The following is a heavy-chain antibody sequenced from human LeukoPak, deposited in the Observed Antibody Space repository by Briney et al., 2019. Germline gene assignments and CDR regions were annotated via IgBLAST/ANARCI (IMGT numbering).Heavy chain of an antibody. J-gene: IGHJ4*02. CDR2: ISGSGGST. CDR3: TRERLYGASALDY. Sequence: PGGSLRLSCAASGFTFSSYAMNWVRQAPGKGLEWVSAISGSGGSTYYADSVKGRFTISRDNSKDSLYLHINSLRAEDTAVYYCTRERLYGASALDYWGQGTVVTVSS. V-gene: IGHV3-23*01. D-gene: IGHD4-17*01. CDR1: GFTFSSYA.